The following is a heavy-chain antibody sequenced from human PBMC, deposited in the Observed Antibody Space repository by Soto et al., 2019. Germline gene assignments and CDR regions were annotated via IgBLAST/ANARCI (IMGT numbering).Heavy chain of an antibody. CDR2: ISYDGSNK. V-gene: IGHV3-30-3*01. Sequence: QVQLVESGGGVVQPGRSLRLSCAASGFTFSSYAMHWVRQAPGKGLEWVAVISYDGSNKYYADSVKGRFTISRDNSKNTLYLQMNSLRAEDTAVYYCARDRLNRFYYYYGMDVWGQGTLVTVSS. D-gene: IGHD3-3*01. CDR3: ARDRLNRFYYYYGMDV. J-gene: IGHJ6*02. CDR1: GFTFSSYA.